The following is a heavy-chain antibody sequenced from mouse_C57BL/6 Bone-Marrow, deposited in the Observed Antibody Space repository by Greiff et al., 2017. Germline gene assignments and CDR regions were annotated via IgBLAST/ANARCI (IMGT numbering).Heavy chain of an antibody. J-gene: IGHJ1*03. CDR3: TRSPYGNFYYWYFDV. D-gene: IGHD2-1*01. CDR1: GYTFTSYW. CDR2: IYPGNSDT. Sequence: VQLQQSGTVLARPGASVKMSCKTSGYTFTSYWMHWVKQRPGQGLEWIGAIYPGNSDTSYNQKFKGKAKLTAVTSASTAYMELSSLTNEDSAVYYCTRSPYGNFYYWYFDVWGTGTTVTVSS. V-gene: IGHV1-5*01.